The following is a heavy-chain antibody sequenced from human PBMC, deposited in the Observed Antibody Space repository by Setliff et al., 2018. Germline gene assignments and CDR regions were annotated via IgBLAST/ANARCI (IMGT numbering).Heavy chain of an antibody. V-gene: IGHV1-69*13. Sequence: GASVQVSCKASGGIFSSYAISWVRQAPGQGLEWMGGIIPIFGTANYAHKFQGRVTITADESTSTASMELSSLRSEDTAVYYCARLLPLVGPGGPFDYWGQGTLVTVSS. CDR1: GGIFSSYA. D-gene: IGHD3-16*01. J-gene: IGHJ4*02. CDR3: ARLLPLVGPGGPFDY. CDR2: IIPIFGTA.